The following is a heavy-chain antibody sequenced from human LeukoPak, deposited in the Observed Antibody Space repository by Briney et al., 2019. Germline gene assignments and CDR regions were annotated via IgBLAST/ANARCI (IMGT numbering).Heavy chain of an antibody. J-gene: IGHJ1*01. Sequence: PSETLSLTCTVSGNSISSSTYYWGWIRQPPGKGLAWVGTISYSGNTYYIPSLKSRVTISVDASKNRFSLKVTSVTAADTAMYYCARVRVTATHHFQHWGQGTLVIVSS. CDR3: ARVRVTATHHFQH. V-gene: IGHV4-39*01. CDR2: ISYSGNT. CDR1: GNSISSSTYY. D-gene: IGHD2-21*02.